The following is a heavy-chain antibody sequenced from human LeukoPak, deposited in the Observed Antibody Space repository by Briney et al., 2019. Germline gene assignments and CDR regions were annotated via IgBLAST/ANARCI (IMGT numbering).Heavy chain of an antibody. CDR1: GFTFSSYS. CDR3: ARDGWGVADF. J-gene: IGHJ4*02. Sequence: GGSLRLSCADSGFTFSSYSMIWVRQAPGKGLQWVSCITGSGNYIYYVDSVKGRFTISRDNAKNSLYVQMNSLRAEDTAVYYCARDGWGVADFWGQGTLVTVSS. D-gene: IGHD3-10*01. V-gene: IGHV3-21*01. CDR2: ITGSGNYI.